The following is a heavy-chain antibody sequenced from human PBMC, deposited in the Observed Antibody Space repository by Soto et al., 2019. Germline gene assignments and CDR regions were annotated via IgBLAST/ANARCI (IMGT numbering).Heavy chain of an antibody. V-gene: IGHV3-48*03. D-gene: IGHD2-15*01. CDR1: RFTYSSYE. J-gene: IGHJ4*02. CDR2: NSSGGSNI. Sequence: GGTLRLSGAASRFTYSSYEMKWGGQAPGKGLEWVSYNSSGGSNIYSADSVKGRFTISRDDAKSSLYRQMNSLRAEGMAVYYCASEAVQVLVTDFDYWGQGP. CDR3: ASEAVQVLVTDFDY.